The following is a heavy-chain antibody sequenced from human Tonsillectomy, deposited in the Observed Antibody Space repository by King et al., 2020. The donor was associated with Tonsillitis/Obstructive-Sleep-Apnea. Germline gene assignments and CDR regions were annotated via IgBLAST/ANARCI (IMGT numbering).Heavy chain of an antibody. D-gene: IGHD3-3*01. V-gene: IGHV3-21*01. J-gene: IGHJ4*02. CDR1: GFTFSSYS. CDR3: ARDLGNYGFWSGYFGY. CDR2: ISSSSSYI. Sequence: QLVQSGGGLVKPGGSLRLSCAASGFTFSSYSMNWVRQAPGKGLEWVSSISSSSSYIYYADSVKGRFTISRDNAKNSLYLQMNSLRAEDTAVYYCARDLGNYGFWSGYFGYWGQGTLVTVSS.